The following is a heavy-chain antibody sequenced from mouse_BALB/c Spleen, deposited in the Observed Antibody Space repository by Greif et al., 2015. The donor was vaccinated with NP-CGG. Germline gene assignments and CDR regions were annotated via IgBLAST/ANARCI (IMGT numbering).Heavy chain of an antibody. Sequence: VKLVESGAELVKPGASVKLSCKAPGYAFTSYYMYWVKQRPGQGLEWIGEINPSIGGTNFNEKFKSKATLTVDKSSSTAYMQLSSLTSEDSAVYYCTRGGYYGPWFAYWGQGTLVTVSA. CDR1: GYAFTSYY. CDR3: TRGGYYGPWFAY. D-gene: IGHD1-2*01. J-gene: IGHJ3*01. V-gene: IGHV1S81*02. CDR2: INPSIGGT.